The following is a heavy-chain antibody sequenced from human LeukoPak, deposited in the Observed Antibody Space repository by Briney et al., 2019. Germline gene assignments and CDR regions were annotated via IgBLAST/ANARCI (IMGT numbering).Heavy chain of an antibody. V-gene: IGHV3-30*18. CDR2: ISFDGTNK. J-gene: IGHJ1*01. Sequence: PGGSLRLSCAASGFTYSTYGVHWVRQAPGKGLEWVAVISFDGTNKYYADSVKSRFTISRDNSKNTLYLQMNSLRPEDTAVYYCAKDGGPYSSGSEYFQHWGQGTLVTVSS. CDR3: AKDGGPYSSGSEYFQH. CDR1: GFTYSTYG. D-gene: IGHD6-19*01.